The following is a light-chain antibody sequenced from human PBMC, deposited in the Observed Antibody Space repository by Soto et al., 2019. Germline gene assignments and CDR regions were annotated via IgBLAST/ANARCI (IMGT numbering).Light chain of an antibody. Sequence: DIQMAQSPSTLSASVGDRVTITCRASQNIGPWLAWYQQKPGKAPKVLIYKASNLESGVPSRFSGSGSGTEFTLSISSLQPDDFATYYCQMYNTYSWTFGQGTKVDIK. V-gene: IGKV1-5*03. J-gene: IGKJ1*01. CDR1: QNIGPW. CDR3: QMYNTYSWT. CDR2: KAS.